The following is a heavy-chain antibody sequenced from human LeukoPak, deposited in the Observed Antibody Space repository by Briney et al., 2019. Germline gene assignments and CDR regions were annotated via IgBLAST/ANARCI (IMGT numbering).Heavy chain of an antibody. CDR3: ARQFMSAFDI. V-gene: IGHV4-39*01. J-gene: IGHJ3*02. D-gene: IGHD3-16*01. Sequence: SETLSLTCTVSGGSINRSYYYWGWIRQPPGKGLEWIGSIYYSGSTYYNPSLKSRVTISVDTSKNQFSLKLGSVTAADTAVYYCARQFMSAFDIWGQGTMVTVSS. CDR1: GGSINRSYYY. CDR2: IYYSGST.